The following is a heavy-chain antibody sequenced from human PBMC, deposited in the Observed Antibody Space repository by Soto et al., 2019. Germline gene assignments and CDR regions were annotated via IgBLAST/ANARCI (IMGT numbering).Heavy chain of an antibody. CDR2: IYYSGST. CDR3: ARSPDSSGYYPRRYYYGMDV. CDR1: GGSISSYY. V-gene: IGHV4-59*12. J-gene: IGHJ6*02. Sequence: SETLSLTCTVSGGSISSYYWSWIRQPPGKGLEWIGYIYYSGSTNYNPSLKSRVTISVDKSKNQFSLKLSSVTAADTAVYYCARSPDSSGYYPRRYYYGMDVWGQGTTVTVSS. D-gene: IGHD3-22*01.